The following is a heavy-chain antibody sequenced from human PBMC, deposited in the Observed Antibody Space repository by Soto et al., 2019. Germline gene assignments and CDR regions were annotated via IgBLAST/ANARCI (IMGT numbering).Heavy chain of an antibody. V-gene: IGHV1-8*01. CDR1: GYTFTSYD. CDR2: MNPNSGNT. Sequence: QVQLVQSGAEVKKPGASVKVSCKASGYTFTSYDINWVRQATGQGLEWMGWMNPNSGNTGYAQKFQGRVTKTRNTSLSKAYLELSSLGPEDTAVYYCAREKTSYGMDVLGHWTTVTVS. CDR3: AREKTSYGMDV. J-gene: IGHJ6*02.